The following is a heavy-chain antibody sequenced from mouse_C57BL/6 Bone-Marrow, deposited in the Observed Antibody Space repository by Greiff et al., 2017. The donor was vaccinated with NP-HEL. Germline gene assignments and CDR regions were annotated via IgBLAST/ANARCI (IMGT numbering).Heavy chain of an antibody. Sequence: VQLQQSVAELVRPGASVKLSCTASGFNIKNTYMHWVKQRPEQGLEWIGRIDPANGNTKYAPKFQGKATITADTSSNTAYLQLSSLTSEDTAIYYCARSITTVVGGYYYAMDYWGQGTSVTVSS. CDR1: GFNIKNTY. J-gene: IGHJ4*01. D-gene: IGHD1-1*01. CDR3: ARSITTVVGGYYYAMDY. V-gene: IGHV14-3*01. CDR2: IDPANGNT.